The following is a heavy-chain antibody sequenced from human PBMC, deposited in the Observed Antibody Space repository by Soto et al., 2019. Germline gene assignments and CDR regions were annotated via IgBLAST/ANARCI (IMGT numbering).Heavy chain of an antibody. CDR3: ARDMRGGYYTDFDY. V-gene: IGHV3-21*01. D-gene: IGHD3-3*01. CDR2: ISSSSSYI. Sequence: EVQLVESGGGLVKPGGSLRLSCAASGFTLSSYSMNWVRQAPGKGLEWVSSISSSSSYIYYADSVKGRFTISRDNAKNSLYLQMNSLRAEDTAVYYCARDMRGGYYTDFDYWGQGTLVTVSS. J-gene: IGHJ4*02. CDR1: GFTLSSYS.